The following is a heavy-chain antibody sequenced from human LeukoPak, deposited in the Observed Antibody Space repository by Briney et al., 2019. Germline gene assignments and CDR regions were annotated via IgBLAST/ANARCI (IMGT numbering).Heavy chain of an antibody. CDR2: IYYSGST. D-gene: IGHD6-13*01. J-gene: IGHJ6*02. CDR3: ARDRVRQQLDYYYYYGMDV. Sequence: SETLSLTRTVSGGSISSYYWSWIRHPPGKGLEWIGDIYYSGSTNYNPSLKSRVTISVDTSKNQFSLKLSSVTAADTAVYYCARDRVRQQLDYYYYYGMDVWGQGTTVTVSS. V-gene: IGHV4-59*01. CDR1: GGSISSYY.